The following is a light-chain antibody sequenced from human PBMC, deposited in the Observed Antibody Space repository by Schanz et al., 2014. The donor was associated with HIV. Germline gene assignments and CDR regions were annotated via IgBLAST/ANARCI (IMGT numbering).Light chain of an antibody. CDR3: AAWDDSLNGWV. CDR2: SYN. V-gene: IGLV1-44*01. CDR1: SSNTGSKT. J-gene: IGLJ3*02. Sequence: QSVLTQPPSASGTPGQRVTISCSGSSSNTGSKTVNWYQQLPGTAPKLLIYSYNQRPSGVPDRFSGSKSGTSASLAISGLQSEDEADYYCAAWDDSLNGWVFGGGTKVTVL.